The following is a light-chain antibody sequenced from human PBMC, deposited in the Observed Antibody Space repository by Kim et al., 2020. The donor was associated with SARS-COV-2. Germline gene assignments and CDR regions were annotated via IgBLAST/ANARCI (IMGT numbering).Light chain of an antibody. Sequence: LTQPPSVSKGLRQTATLTCTGNSSNVGNQGAAWLQQHQGHPPKLLSYRNKNRPSGISERFSASRSGNTASLTITGLQPEDEADYYCSAWDSSLSTWVFGGGTKLTVL. CDR1: SSNVGNQG. J-gene: IGLJ3*02. CDR3: SAWDSSLSTWV. CDR2: RNK. V-gene: IGLV10-54*04.